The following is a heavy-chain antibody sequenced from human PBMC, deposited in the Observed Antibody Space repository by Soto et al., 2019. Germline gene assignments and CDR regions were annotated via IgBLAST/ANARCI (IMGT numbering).Heavy chain of an antibody. CDR1: GYTFTNYW. CDR3: AASIFYYGMDV. CDR2: IYPGHSDT. V-gene: IGHV5-51*01. Sequence: GESLKISFKGSGYTFTNYWIGWVRQMPGKGPEWMGIIYPGHSDTKYNPSFQGQVTISADKSITTTYLQWSSLKASDTAIYYCAASIFYYGMDVWGQGTTVTVSS. J-gene: IGHJ6*02.